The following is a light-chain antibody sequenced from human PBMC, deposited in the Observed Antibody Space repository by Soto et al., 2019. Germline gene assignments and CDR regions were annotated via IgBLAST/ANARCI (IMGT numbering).Light chain of an antibody. V-gene: IGLV2-8*01. J-gene: IGLJ1*01. Sequence: QSVLTQPPSASGSPGQSVTISCTGTKSDIRVYDFVSWYQHHPGKAPRLIIYEVVQRPSGVPDRFSGSKSGNTASLTVSGLQAADEADYFCKSYAGSNTYVFGSGTKLTVL. CDR1: KSDIRVYDF. CDR2: EVV. CDR3: KSYAGSNTYV.